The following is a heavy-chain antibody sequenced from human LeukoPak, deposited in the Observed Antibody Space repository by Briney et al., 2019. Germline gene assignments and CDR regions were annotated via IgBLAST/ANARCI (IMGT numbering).Heavy chain of an antibody. CDR2: ISNSGSYI. V-gene: IGHV3-21*01. Sequence: SGGSLRLSCAASGFTFSNAWMNWVRQAPGKGLEWVSSISNSGSYIYYADSVKGRFTIPRDNAKNSLYLQMNSLRAEDTAVYYCANHLACGSTSCPPFDYWGQGTLVTVSS. CDR3: ANHLACGSTSCPPFDY. CDR1: GFTFSNAW. J-gene: IGHJ4*02. D-gene: IGHD2-2*01.